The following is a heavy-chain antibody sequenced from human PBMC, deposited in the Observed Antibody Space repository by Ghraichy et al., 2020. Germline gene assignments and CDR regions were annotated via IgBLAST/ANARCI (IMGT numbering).Heavy chain of an antibody. CDR3: AKGGTNWENVDY. CDR2: ISGSGGST. V-gene: IGHV3-23*01. J-gene: IGHJ4*02. CDR1: GFTFSSYA. D-gene: IGHD7-27*01. Sequence: GGSPRLSCAASGFTFSSYAMSWVRQAPGKGLEWVSAISGSGGSTYYADSVKGRFTISRDNSKNTLYLQMNSLRAEDTAVYYCAKGGTNWENVDYWGQGTLVTVSS.